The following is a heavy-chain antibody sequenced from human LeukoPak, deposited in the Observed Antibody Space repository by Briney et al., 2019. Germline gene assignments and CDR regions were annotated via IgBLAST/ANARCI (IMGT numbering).Heavy chain of an antibody. D-gene: IGHD6-6*01. CDR1: GFTFSGFW. V-gene: IGHV3-7*03. J-gene: IGHJ3*01. CDR2: INSDGSEG. Sequence: PGGSLRLSCAVSGFTFSGFWMSWSRQAPGKGLEWVASINSDGSEGYYADVVKGRFTISRDNAKNSLYLQINSLRAEGTAVYYCARSSYSSSSSVWGQGTMVTVSS. CDR3: ARSSYSSSSSV.